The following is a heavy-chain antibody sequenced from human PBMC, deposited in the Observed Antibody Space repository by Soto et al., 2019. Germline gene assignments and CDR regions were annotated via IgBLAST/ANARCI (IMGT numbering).Heavy chain of an antibody. V-gene: IGHV4-38-2*01. Sequence: PSETLSLTCAVSGYSISSGYYWGWIRQPPGKGLEWIGSIYHSGSTYYNPSLKSRVTISVDTSKNQFSLKLSSVTAADTAVYYCARVRKTVTYTGWFDPWGKGTLVNGS. CDR1: GYSISSGYY. CDR3: ARVRKTVTYTGWFDP. D-gene: IGHD4-17*01. CDR2: IYHSGST. J-gene: IGHJ5*02.